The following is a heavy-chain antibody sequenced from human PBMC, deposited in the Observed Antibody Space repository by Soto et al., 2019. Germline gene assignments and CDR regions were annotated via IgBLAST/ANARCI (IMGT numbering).Heavy chain of an antibody. Sequence: GGSLRLSCAGSGFTFSRYAIHWVRQAPGKGLEWVAVISYDGTNKYYADSVKGRFTISRDNSKNTLYLQMNSLRVEDTAVYYCARDLDYYDSNGHYFHLDYWGQGTLVTVSS. CDR3: ARDLDYYDSNGHYFHLDY. V-gene: IGHV3-30-3*01. J-gene: IGHJ4*02. CDR1: GFTFSRYA. D-gene: IGHD3-22*01. CDR2: ISYDGTNK.